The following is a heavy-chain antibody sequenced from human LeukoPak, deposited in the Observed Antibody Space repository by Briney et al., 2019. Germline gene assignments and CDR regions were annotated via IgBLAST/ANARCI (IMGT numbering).Heavy chain of an antibody. D-gene: IGHD2-2*01. CDR2: MNPNSGNT. Sequence: ASVKFSCKASGYTFTSYDINWVRQATGQGLEWMGWMNPNSGNTGYAQKFQGRVTITRNTSISTAYMELSSLRSEDTAVYYCARLGGYCSSTSCLTDDYWGQGTLVTVSS. J-gene: IGHJ4*02. CDR1: GYTFTSYD. CDR3: ARLGGYCSSTSCLTDDY. V-gene: IGHV1-8*03.